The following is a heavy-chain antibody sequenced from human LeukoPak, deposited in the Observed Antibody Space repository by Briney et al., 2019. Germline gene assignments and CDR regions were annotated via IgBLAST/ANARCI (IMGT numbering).Heavy chain of an antibody. D-gene: IGHD6-6*01. CDR1: GFTFPSSG. CDR3: AAVGWEYSSSPLPMDV. J-gene: IGHJ6*02. Sequence: SVKVSCMGSGFTFPSSGLQLVGPAGGQRREWVGCIVVGSGNTNDAQKFQDRVTITRDMSTSTAYMELSSLRSEDTAVYYCAAVGWEYSSSPLPMDVWGQGTTVTVSS. V-gene: IGHV1-58*01. CDR2: IVVGSGNT.